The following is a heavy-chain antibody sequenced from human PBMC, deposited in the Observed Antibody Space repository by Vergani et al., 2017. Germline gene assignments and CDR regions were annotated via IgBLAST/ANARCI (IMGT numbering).Heavy chain of an antibody. J-gene: IGHJ4*02. CDR3: VKDAGSYGNFFDS. CDR1: GFTFSTYA. Sequence: EVQLLESGGSLKQPGGSVRLSCAASGFTFSTYAMHWVRQAPGKGLEWVSALTGGGGSTYYADSFKGRFIISRDNSRDTLYLQMNSLRPEDTATYYCVKDAGSYGNFFDSWGQGNLVTVSS. CDR2: LTGGGGST. D-gene: IGHD1-26*01. V-gene: IGHV3-23*01.